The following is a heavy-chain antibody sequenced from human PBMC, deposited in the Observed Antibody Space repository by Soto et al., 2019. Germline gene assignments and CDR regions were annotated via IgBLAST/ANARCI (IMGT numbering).Heavy chain of an antibody. J-gene: IGHJ6*02. D-gene: IGHD1-26*01. CDR2: INHTGGT. CDR1: GGSVNGYY. V-gene: IGHV4-34*10. Sequence: SETLSLTCAVYGGSVNGYYWNWIRQPPGKGLEWIGEINHTGGTHYNPSLKSRVTMSVDTSKNQFSLRLSSVTAADTAVYYCARSQVGRPLDVWGPGTTVTVSS. CDR3: ARSQVGRPLDV.